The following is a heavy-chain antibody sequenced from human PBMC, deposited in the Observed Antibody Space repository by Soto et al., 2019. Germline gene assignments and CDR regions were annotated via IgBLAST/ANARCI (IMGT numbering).Heavy chain of an antibody. J-gene: IGHJ5*02. CDR1: GGSISSYY. V-gene: IGHV4-59*01. Sequence: SETLSLTCTVSGGSISSYYWSWIRQPPGKGLEWIGYIYYSGSTNYNPSLKSRVTISVDTSKNQFSLKLSSVTAADTAVYYCARGGRYGSGSYYRKNWFDPWGQGTLVTVSS. CDR3: ARGGRYGSGSYYRKNWFDP. D-gene: IGHD3-10*01. CDR2: IYYSGST.